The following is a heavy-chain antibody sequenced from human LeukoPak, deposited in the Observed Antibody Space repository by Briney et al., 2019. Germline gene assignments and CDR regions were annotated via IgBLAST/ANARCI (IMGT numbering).Heavy chain of an antibody. Sequence: PGGSLRLSCAASRFTFSSYAMTWVRQAPGKGLEWVSTIIGSGGTTFYADSVKGRFTISRENSKNTLYLQLNSLRAEDTAVYYCAKGPVRSSPYYFDDWGQGTLVTVFS. CDR3: AKGPVRSSPYYFDD. CDR2: IIGSGGTT. CDR1: RFTFSSYA. D-gene: IGHD6-6*01. V-gene: IGHV3-23*01. J-gene: IGHJ4*02.